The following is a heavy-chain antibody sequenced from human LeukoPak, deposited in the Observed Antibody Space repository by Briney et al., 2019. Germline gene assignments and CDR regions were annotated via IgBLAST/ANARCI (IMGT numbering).Heavy chain of an antibody. CDR3: VRHLSDITSCPNY. CDR2: IYPADSDT. J-gene: IGHJ4*02. Sequence: GESLKISCQVSGYIFTNYWIGWVLQMPGKGLESMGIIYPADSDTTYSPSFEGQVTISADKSIDTVYLQWSSLKASDTAIYYCVRHLSDITSCPNYWGPGTLITVAS. CDR1: GYIFTNYW. V-gene: IGHV5-51*01. D-gene: IGHD2-2*01.